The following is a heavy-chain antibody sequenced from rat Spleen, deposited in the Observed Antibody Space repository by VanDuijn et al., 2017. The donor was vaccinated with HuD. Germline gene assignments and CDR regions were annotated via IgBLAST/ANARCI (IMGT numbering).Heavy chain of an antibody. Sequence: EVQLQESGPGLVKPSQSLSLPCSVTGYSITSNYWGWIRKFPGNKMEWMGYISYSGSTSYNPSLKSRISITRETSKNQFFLQLNSVTTEETAADYCARATIAAGDVMDAWGQGASVTVSS. J-gene: IGHJ4*01. CDR2: ISYSGST. D-gene: IGHD1-2*01. CDR1: GYSITSNY. CDR3: ARATIAAGDVMDA. V-gene: IGHV3-1*01.